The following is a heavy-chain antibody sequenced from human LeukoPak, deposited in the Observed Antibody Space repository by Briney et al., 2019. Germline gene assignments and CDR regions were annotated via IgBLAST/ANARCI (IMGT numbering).Heavy chain of an antibody. Sequence: SGPTLVKPTQTLTLTCTFSGFSLSTSGMCVSWIRQPPGKALEWLARIDWDDDKYYSTSLKTRLTISKDTSKNQVVLTMTNMDPVDTATYYCARIRRKQLVYYFDYWGQGTLVTVSS. CDR1: GFSLSTSGMC. D-gene: IGHD6-13*01. J-gene: IGHJ4*02. CDR2: IDWDDDK. V-gene: IGHV2-70*11. CDR3: ARIRRKQLVYYFDY.